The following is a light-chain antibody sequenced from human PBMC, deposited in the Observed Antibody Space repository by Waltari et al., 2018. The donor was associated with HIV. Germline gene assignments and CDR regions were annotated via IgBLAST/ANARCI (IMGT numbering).Light chain of an antibody. CDR2: DVS. Sequence: QSALTQPASVSGSPGQSITISCTGTHSEIGGYNSVSWYQQHPYKAPTLLIYDVSKRPSGTSNRFSGSKSGNTASLTISRLQTEDEADYYCNSYTSGSTLVFGTGTRVTV. CDR1: HSEIGGYNS. CDR3: NSYTSGSTLV. J-gene: IGLJ1*01. V-gene: IGLV2-14*03.